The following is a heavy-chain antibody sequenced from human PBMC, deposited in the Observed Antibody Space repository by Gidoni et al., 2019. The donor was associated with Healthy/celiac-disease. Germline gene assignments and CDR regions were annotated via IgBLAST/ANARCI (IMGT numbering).Heavy chain of an antibody. V-gene: IGHV3-15*01. Sequence: EVQLVEAGGGLVKPGGSLRLSCAAAGLTVRKAWVSWVRQAPGKGLEWVGRIKSKTDGGTTDYAAPVKGRFTISRDDSKNTLYLQMNSLQTEDTAVYYCTGYDYVWGSYREDYWGQGTLVTVSS. CDR3: TGYDYVWGSYREDY. D-gene: IGHD3-16*02. CDR2: IKSKTDGGTT. CDR1: GLTVRKAW. J-gene: IGHJ4*02.